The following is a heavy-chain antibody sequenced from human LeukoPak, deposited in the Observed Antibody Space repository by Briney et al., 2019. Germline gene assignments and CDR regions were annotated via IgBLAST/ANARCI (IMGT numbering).Heavy chain of an antibody. V-gene: IGHV4-39*01. D-gene: IGHD3-22*01. CDR2: LYYSGST. CDR1: GDSIGSTTYY. J-gene: IGHJ4*02. Sequence: SETLSLTCTVSGDSIGSTTYYWGWIRQPPGKGLEWIGSLYYSGSTDYNPSLKSRVAMSVDMSRNQFSLKLTSVTAADTAVYYCARHDGDYFDSTTYSFDYWGRGTLVTVSS. CDR3: ARHDGDYFDSTTYSFDY.